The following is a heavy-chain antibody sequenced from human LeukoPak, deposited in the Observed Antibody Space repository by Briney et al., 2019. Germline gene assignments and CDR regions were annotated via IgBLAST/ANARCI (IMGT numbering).Heavy chain of an antibody. CDR1: GGSFSGYY. CDR3: ARRQPKIIAAAGRTREPFLDY. CDR2: INHSGST. J-gene: IGHJ4*02. V-gene: IGHV4-34*01. Sequence: PSETLSLTCAVYGGSFSGYYWSWIRQPPGKGLEWIGEINHSGSTNYNPSLKSRVTISVDTSKNQFSLKLSSVTAADTAVYYCARRQPKIIAAAGRTREPFLDYWGQGTLVTVSS. D-gene: IGHD6-13*01.